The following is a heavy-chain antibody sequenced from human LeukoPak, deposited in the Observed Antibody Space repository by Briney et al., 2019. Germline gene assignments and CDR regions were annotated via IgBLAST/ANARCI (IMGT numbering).Heavy chain of an antibody. CDR1: GFTFSSYG. CDR2: IWYDGSNK. D-gene: IGHD4-11*01. Sequence: KAGGSLRLSCAASGFTFSSYGMHWVRQAPGKGLEWVAVIWYDGSNKYYADSVKGRFTISRDNSKNTLYLQMNSLRAEDTAVYYCAKDRTPGLTTGAGEPWSPSPNAGLDYWGQGTLVTVSS. V-gene: IGHV3-33*06. CDR3: AKDRTPGLTTGAGEPWSPSPNAGLDY. J-gene: IGHJ4*02.